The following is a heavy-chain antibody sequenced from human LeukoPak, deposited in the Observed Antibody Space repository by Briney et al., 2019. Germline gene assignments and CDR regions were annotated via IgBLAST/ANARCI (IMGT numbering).Heavy chain of an antibody. V-gene: IGHV3-11*01. CDR3: ARDCSGGSCYGAFDI. J-gene: IGHJ3*02. D-gene: IGHD2-15*01. CDR2: ISSSGSTI. Sequence: GGSLRLSCAASGFTFSDFALRWVRQAPGKGLEWVSYISSSGSTIYYADSVKGRFTISRDNAKNSLYLQMNSLRAEDTAVYYCARDCSGGSCYGAFDIWGQGTMVTVSS. CDR1: GFTFSDFA.